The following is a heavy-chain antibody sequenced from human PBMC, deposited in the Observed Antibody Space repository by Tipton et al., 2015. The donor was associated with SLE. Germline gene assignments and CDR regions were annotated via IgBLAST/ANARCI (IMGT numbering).Heavy chain of an antibody. Sequence: TLSLTCAVYGGSFSGYYWSWIRQPPGKGLAWIGEINHSGSTIYNPSLKSRLTISVDTSRNQFSLKLSSATAADTAVYYCARATGYSGMDVWGQGTTVTVSS. CDR2: INHSGST. CDR1: GGSFSGYY. V-gene: IGHV4-34*01. J-gene: IGHJ6*02. CDR3: ARATGYSGMDV.